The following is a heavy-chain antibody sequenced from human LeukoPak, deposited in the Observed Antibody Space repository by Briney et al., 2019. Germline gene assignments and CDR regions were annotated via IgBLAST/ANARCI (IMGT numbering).Heavy chain of an antibody. CDR3: ARVYIYLDDSSGYYPVTELYYFDY. D-gene: IGHD3-22*01. CDR1: GYTFTGYY. V-gene: IGHV1-2*02. J-gene: IGHJ4*02. CDR2: INPNSGGT. Sequence: ALVKVSCKASGYTFTGYYMHWVRQAPGQGLEWMGWINPNSGGTNYAQKFQGRVTMTRDTSISTAYMELSRLRSDDTAVYYCARVYIYLDDSSGYYPVTELYYFDYWGQGTLVTVSS.